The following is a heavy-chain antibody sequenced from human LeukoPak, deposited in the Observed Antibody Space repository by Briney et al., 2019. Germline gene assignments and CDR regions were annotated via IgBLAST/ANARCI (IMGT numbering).Heavy chain of an antibody. CDR2: IYYSGST. J-gene: IGHJ4*02. Sequence: SSETLSLTCTVSGGSISSYYWSWIRQPPGQGLEWIGYIYYSGSTEYNPSLKSRVTISVDTSKNQFSLKLSSVTAADTAVYYCARRGSGTIFDYWGQGTLVTVSS. CDR3: ARRGSGTIFDY. V-gene: IGHV4-59*08. CDR1: GGSISSYY. D-gene: IGHD3-10*01.